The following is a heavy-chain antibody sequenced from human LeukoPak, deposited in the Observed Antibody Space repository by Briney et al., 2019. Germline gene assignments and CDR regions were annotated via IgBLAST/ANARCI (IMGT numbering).Heavy chain of an antibody. J-gene: IGHJ4*02. Sequence: GGSLRLSCAASGFTFSTYAMSWVRQAPGKGLEWVSGIIGSGGSTYYADSVKGRFTISRDNSKNTLYLQMNSLRAEDTAVYYCAKDRTLTGITMVRGVTSFDYWGQGTLVTVSS. CDR2: IIGSGGST. D-gene: IGHD3-10*01. CDR1: GFTFSTYA. CDR3: AKDRTLTGITMVRGVTSFDY. V-gene: IGHV3-23*01.